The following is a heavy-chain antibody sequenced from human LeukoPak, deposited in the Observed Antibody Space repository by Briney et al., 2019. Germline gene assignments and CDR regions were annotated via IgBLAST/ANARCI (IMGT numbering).Heavy chain of an antibody. CDR3: ARVEAMVRGVFDY. V-gene: IGHV4-34*01. J-gene: IGHJ4*02. CDR1: GGSFSGYY. CDR2: INHSGST. Sequence: SETLSLTRAVYGGSFSGYYWSWIRQPPGKGLEWIGEINHSGSTNYNPSLKSRVTISVDTSKNQFSLKLSSVTAADTAVYYCARVEAMVRGVFDYWGQGTLVTVSS. D-gene: IGHD3-10*01.